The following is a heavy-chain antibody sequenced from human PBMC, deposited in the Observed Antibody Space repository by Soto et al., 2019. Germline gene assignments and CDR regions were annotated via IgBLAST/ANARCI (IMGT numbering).Heavy chain of an antibody. Sequence: ASVKVSCKASGYKFTGYGIGWVRQAPGQGLEWMGWISAYNGNPSYAQKFQGRVTMTTDTSTSTAYMELRRLRADDTAVYFCARVFRLAVESSCFDYWGQGTLVTVSS. CDR2: ISAYNGNP. D-gene: IGHD6-19*01. J-gene: IGHJ4*02. CDR3: ARVFRLAVESSCFDY. V-gene: IGHV1-18*01. CDR1: GYKFTGYG.